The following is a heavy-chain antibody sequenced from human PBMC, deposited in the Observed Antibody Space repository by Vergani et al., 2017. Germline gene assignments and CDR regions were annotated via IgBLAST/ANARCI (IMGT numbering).Heavy chain of an antibody. CDR1: GFTFRSYA. J-gene: IGHJ4*02. Sequence: EVQLLESGGGLVQPGGSLSLSCAAFGFTFRSYAMSWVRQAPGKGLEWVSAISGSGVSTYYADSVKGWFTISRDNSKNALYLQMNSLRAEDTAVYYCAKDLGGYYYDAWGQGTLVTVSS. V-gene: IGHV3-23*01. D-gene: IGHD3-22*01. CDR3: AKDLGGYYYDA. CDR2: ISGSGVST.